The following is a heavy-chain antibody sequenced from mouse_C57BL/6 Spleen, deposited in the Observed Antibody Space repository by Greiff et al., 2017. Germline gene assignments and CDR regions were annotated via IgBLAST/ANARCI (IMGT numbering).Heavy chain of an antibody. Sequence: VQLKQSGPELVKPGASVKISCKASGYTFTDYYMNWVKQSHGKSLEWIGDINPNNGGTSYNQKFKGKATLTVDKSSSTAYLELRSLTSEDSAVYYCARSLNGYYSYYFDYWGQGTTLTVSS. CDR1: GYTFTDYY. CDR2: INPNNGGT. CDR3: ARSLNGYYSYYFDY. V-gene: IGHV1-26*01. D-gene: IGHD2-3*01. J-gene: IGHJ2*01.